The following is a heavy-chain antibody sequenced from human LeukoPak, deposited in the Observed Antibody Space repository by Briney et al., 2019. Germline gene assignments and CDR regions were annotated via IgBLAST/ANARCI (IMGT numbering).Heavy chain of an antibody. Sequence: GGSLRLSCAASGFTFSSYSMNWVRQAPGKGLEWVSSISSSSSYIYYADSVKGRFTISRDNAKNSLYLQMNSLRAEDTAVYYCASSSGYRVRFDYWGQGTLATVSS. D-gene: IGHD3-22*01. CDR2: ISSSSSYI. CDR3: ASSSGYRVRFDY. CDR1: GFTFSSYS. V-gene: IGHV3-21*04. J-gene: IGHJ4*02.